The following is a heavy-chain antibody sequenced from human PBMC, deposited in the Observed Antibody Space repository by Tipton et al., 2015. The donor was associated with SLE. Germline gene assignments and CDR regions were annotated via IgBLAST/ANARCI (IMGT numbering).Heavy chain of an antibody. J-gene: IGHJ5*02. CDR3: ARRIAAAGTAYNWFDP. CDR2: IYYSGST. CDR1: GGSISSSSYY. V-gene: IGHV4-39*07. Sequence: LRLSCTVSGGSISSSSYYWGWIRQPPGKGLEWIGSIYYSGSTNYNPSLKSRVTISVDTSKNQFSLKLSSVTAADTAVYYCARRIAAAGTAYNWFDPWGQGTLVTVSS. D-gene: IGHD6-13*01.